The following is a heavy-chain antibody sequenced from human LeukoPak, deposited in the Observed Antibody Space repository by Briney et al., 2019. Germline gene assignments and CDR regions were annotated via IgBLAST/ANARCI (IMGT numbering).Heavy chain of an antibody. D-gene: IGHD5-24*01. Sequence: GGSLRLSCAASGFTVSSNYMSWVRQAPGKGLEWVSVIYGGGSTYYADSVKGRFTISRDNSKNTLYLQMNSLRAEDTAVYYCARLEMATTRAFDYWGQGTLVTVSS. V-gene: IGHV3-66*04. J-gene: IGHJ4*02. CDR2: IYGGGST. CDR3: ARLEMATTRAFDY. CDR1: GFTVSSNY.